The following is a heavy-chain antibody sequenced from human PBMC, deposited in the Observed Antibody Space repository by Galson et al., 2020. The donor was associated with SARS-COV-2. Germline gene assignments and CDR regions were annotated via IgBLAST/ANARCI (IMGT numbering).Heavy chain of an antibody. V-gene: IGHV4-4*09. J-gene: IGHJ4*02. Sequence: ETSETLSLTCTVSGASISSDYWSWIRPPPGKGLEWIGYIYNIGSSNYNPSRKGRVTISADTSKNQFSLKLASVTAADTAVYYCAKLPGDSDYWGQGTLVTVSS. CDR3: AKLPGDSDY. CDR2: IYNIGSS. CDR1: GASISSDY.